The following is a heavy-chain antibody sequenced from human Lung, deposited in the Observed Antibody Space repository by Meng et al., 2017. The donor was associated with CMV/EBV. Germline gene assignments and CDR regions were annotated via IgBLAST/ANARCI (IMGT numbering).Heavy chain of an antibody. V-gene: IGHV1-18*01. CDR3: ASGRGSYHYFDY. D-gene: IGHD1-26*01. Sequence: CKASGYTFTSYGISWVRQATGQGLEWMGWISAYNGNTNYAQKLQGRVTMTTDTSTSTAYMELRSLRSDDTAVYYCASGRGSYHYFDYWGQGTLVTVSS. J-gene: IGHJ4*02. CDR2: ISAYNGNT. CDR1: GYTFTSYG.